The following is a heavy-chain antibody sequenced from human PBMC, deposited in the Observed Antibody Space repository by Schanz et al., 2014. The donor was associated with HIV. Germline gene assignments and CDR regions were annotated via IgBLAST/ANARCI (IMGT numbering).Heavy chain of an antibody. J-gene: IGHJ4*02. CDR3: VKGERIGYRIEVTGPTFDY. Sequence: QVQLVESGGGVVQPGRSLTLSCVASGFPFNSYGMHWVRQAPGKGLEWVAVTSYDGIKKNFADSVRGRFTISRDNSKNTLYLQMKNLRTEDTAVYYCVKGERIGYRIEVTGPTFDYWGQGTLVTVSS. CDR2: TSYDGIKK. V-gene: IGHV3-30*18. D-gene: IGHD3-22*01. CDR1: GFPFNSYG.